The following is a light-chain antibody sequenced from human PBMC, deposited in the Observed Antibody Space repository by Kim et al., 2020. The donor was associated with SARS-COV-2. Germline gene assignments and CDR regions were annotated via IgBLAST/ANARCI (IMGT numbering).Light chain of an antibody. CDR2: NKN. CDR1: TLKNYY. V-gene: IGLV3-19*01. Sequence: LGHTVIITVQADTLKNYYASWYQQKPGQTPILVIYNKNDRPSGIPDRFSGSSSANTASLTITGAQAEDEADYYCSSRDHSRDQWMFGGGTQLTVL. CDR3: SSRDHSRDQWM. J-gene: IGLJ7*01.